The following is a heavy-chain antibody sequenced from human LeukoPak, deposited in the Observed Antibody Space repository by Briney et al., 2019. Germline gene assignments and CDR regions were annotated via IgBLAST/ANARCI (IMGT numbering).Heavy chain of an antibody. CDR3: ARGRSAVADLHH. CDR1: GYSISSGYY. D-gene: IGHD6-19*01. V-gene: IGHV4-38-2*01. J-gene: IGHJ1*01. CDR2: IYHSGST. Sequence: SETLSLPCAVSGYSISSGYYWGWIRQPPGKGLKWIASIYHSGSTYYNPSLKSRVTISVDTSKNQFSLKLSSVTAADTAVYYCARGRSAVADLHHWGQGTLVTVSS.